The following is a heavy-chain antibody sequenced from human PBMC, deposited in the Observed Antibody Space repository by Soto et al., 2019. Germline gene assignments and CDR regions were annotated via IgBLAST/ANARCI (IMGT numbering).Heavy chain of an antibody. CDR1: GYSFTSYW. Sequence: GESLKISCKGSGYSFTSYWISWVRQMPGKGLGWMGRIDPSDSYTNYSPSFQGHVTISADKSISTAYLQWSSLKASDTAMYYCATERIVGATTLPYGMDVWRQGTTVTVSS. CDR2: IDPSDSYT. V-gene: IGHV5-10-1*01. D-gene: IGHD1-26*01. J-gene: IGHJ6*02. CDR3: ATERIVGATTLPYGMDV.